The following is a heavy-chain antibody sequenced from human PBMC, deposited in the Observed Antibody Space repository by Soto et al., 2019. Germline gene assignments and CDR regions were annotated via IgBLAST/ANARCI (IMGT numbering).Heavy chain of an antibody. V-gene: IGHV3-23*01. CDR2: ISGSGGST. D-gene: IGHD3-22*01. J-gene: IGHJ5*02. Sequence: GGSLRLSCAASGFTFSSYAMSWVRQAPGKGLEWVSAISGSGGSTYYADSVKGRFTISRDNSKNTLYLQMNSLRAEDTAVYYCAKDSSGYYYVDNWFDPWGQGTLVTVSS. CDR3: AKDSSGYYYVDNWFDP. CDR1: GFTFSSYA.